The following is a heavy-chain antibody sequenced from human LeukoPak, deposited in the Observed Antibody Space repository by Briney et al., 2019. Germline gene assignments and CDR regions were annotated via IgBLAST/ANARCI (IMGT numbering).Heavy chain of an antibody. V-gene: IGHV3-21*06. J-gene: IGHJ4*02. CDR1: GLTFSTSG. CDR2: IGPTGFDR. Sequence: PGGSLRLSCTTSGLTFSTSGFNWVRQAQGKCLEWVASIGPTGFDRYHADSIKGRFTISRDNANNFLYLQMDSLRAEDTAVYYCATETNGRHYDYWGQGTLLTVSS. CDR3: ATETNGRHYDY. D-gene: IGHD1-14*01.